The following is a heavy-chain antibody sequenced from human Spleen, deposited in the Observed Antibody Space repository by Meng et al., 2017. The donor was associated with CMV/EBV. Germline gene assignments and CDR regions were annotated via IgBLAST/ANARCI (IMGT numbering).Heavy chain of an antibody. D-gene: IGHD4-17*01. CDR2: IIPMFGLA. J-gene: IGHJ6*02. CDR1: DTLRSYS. V-gene: IGHV1-69*02. CDR3: ARRGSSSQSAGEHGLDV. Sequence: DTLRSYSINWVRQAPGQGLEWVGRIIPMFGLANYAQKFQGRVTITADKSTSTAYMEVSSLRSDDTAVYYCARRGSSSQSAGEHGLDVWGQGTMVTSP.